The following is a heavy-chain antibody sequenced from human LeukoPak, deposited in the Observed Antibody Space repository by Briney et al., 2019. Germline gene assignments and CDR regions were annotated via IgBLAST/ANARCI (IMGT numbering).Heavy chain of an antibody. J-gene: IGHJ4*02. CDR2: INPNSGGT. CDR3: ARVGALRIQLWLPY. V-gene: IGHV1-2*06. CDR1: GYTFTGYY. Sequence: ASVKVSCKASGYTFTGYYMHWVRQAPGQGLEWMGRINPNSGGTNYAQKFQGRVTMTRDTSTSTAYMELSRLRSDDTAVYYCARVGALRIQLWLPYWGQGTLVTVSS. D-gene: IGHD5-18*01.